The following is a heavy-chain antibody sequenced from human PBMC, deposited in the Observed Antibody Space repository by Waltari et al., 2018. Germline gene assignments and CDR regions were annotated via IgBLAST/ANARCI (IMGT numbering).Heavy chain of an antibody. CDR1: NFTFSRYW. V-gene: IGHV3-7*04. D-gene: IGHD3-16*01. CDR2: IRLDGDAK. J-gene: IGHJ5*02. CDR3: ARGGSYINS. Sequence: DVQLVESGGGSVQPGGSLRLSCVASNFTFSRYWMSWVRQAPGKGLGWLANIRLDGDAKDYVDSVKGRFTISRDNAKNSLFLQMNSLKAEDTAVYYCARGGSYINSWGQGTRVTVSS.